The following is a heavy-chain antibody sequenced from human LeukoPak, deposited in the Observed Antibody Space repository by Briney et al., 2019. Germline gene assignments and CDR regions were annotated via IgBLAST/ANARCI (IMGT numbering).Heavy chain of an antibody. CDR2: ISSSSSTI. V-gene: IGHV3-48*02. J-gene: IGHJ4*02. D-gene: IGHD5-24*01. CDR1: GFTFSSYS. Sequence: LSWGSLRLSCAASGFTFSSYSMNWVRQAPGKGLEWVSYISSSSSTIYYADSVKGRFTISRDNAKNSLYLQMNSLRDEDTAVYYCARYRDGYNPLFDYWGQGTLVTVSS. CDR3: ARYRDGYNPLFDY.